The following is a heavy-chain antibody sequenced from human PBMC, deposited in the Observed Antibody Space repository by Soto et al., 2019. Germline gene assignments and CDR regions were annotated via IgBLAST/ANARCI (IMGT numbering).Heavy chain of an antibody. CDR2: ISSSSSYT. D-gene: IGHD1-26*01. CDR1: GFTFSDYY. CDR3: ARITGDSGSYDDFDI. J-gene: IGHJ3*02. V-gene: IGHV3-11*06. Sequence: GGSLRLSCAASGFTFSDYYMSWIRQAPGKGLEWDSYISSSSSYTNYEDSVKGRFTIARDKAKKSLYLQMNSLSAEHSAVYYCARITGDSGSYDDFDIWGQGTMVTVS.